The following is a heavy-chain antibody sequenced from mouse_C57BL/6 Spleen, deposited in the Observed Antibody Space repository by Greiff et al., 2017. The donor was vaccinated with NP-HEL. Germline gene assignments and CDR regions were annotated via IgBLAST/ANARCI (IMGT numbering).Heavy chain of an antibody. V-gene: IGHV1-55*01. CDR1: GYTFTSYW. D-gene: IGHD2-4*01. CDR2: IYPGSGST. Sequence: QVQLQQPGAELVKPGASVKMSCKASGYTFTSYWITWVRQRPGQGLEWIGDIYPGSGSTNYNEKFKSKATLTVDTSSSTAYMQLSSLTSEDSAVYYCARGETNYDYLYAMDYWGQGTSVTVSS. J-gene: IGHJ4*01. CDR3: ARGETNYDYLYAMDY.